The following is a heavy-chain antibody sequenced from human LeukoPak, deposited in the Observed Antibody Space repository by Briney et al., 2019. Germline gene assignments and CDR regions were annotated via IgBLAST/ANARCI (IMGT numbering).Heavy chain of an antibody. J-gene: IGHJ4*02. V-gene: IGHV3-23*01. CDR1: GFTFSTYA. CDR2: ISGSGGST. Sequence: GGSLRLSCATSGFTFSTYAMSWVRQAPGKGLEWASAISGSGGSTYYADSVKGRFTISRDNSKNTLYLQMNSLRAEDTAVYYCAKDRVLYGDSYFDYWGQGTLVTVSS. D-gene: IGHD4-17*01. CDR3: AKDRVLYGDSYFDY.